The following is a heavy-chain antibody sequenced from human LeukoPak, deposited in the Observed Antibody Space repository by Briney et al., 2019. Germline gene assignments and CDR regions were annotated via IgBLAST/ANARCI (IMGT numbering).Heavy chain of an antibody. CDR3: ATDSSEITFGGGTFGLDV. D-gene: IGHD3-16*01. Sequence: ASVKVSRKVSGYTLTELSIHWVRQAPGKGREWMGGFDPEDGETIYAQKFQGRVTMTEETSTDTAYMELSSLTSEDTAVYYCATDSSEITFGGGTFGLDVWGQGTTVTVSS. CDR1: GYTLTELS. CDR2: FDPEDGET. V-gene: IGHV1-24*01. J-gene: IGHJ6*02.